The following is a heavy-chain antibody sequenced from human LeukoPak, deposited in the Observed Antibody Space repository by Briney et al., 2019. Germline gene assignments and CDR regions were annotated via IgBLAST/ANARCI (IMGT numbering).Heavy chain of an antibody. J-gene: IGHJ4*02. D-gene: IGHD1-26*01. CDR3: AKGLRKLIVGSTEYYFDY. CDR2: IKKDGSEK. Sequence: GGSLRLSCAASGFTFSSYFMSWVRQAPGKGLEWVANIKKDGSEKYYVDSVKGRFTISRDNSKNTLYLQMNSLRAEDTAVYYCAKGLRKLIVGSTEYYFDYWGQGTLVTVSS. V-gene: IGHV3-7*01. CDR1: GFTFSSYF.